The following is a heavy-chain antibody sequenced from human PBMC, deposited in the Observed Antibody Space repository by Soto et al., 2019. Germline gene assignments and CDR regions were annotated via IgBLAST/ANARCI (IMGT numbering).Heavy chain of an antibody. D-gene: IGHD5-18*01. CDR2: IIPIFGTA. CDR3: ARDRADTAMVSFRHPLNYYYYGMDV. CDR1: GGTFSSYA. J-gene: IGHJ6*02. Sequence: GASVKVSCKASGGTFSSYAISWVRQAPGQGLEWMGGIIPIFGTANYAQKFQGRVTITADESTSTAYMELSSLRSEDTAVYYCARDRADTAMVSFRHPLNYYYYGMDVWVQGTTVTVSS. V-gene: IGHV1-69*13.